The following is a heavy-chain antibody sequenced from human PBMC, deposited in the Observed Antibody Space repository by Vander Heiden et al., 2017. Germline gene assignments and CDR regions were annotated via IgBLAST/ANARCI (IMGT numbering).Heavy chain of an antibody. CDR2: INPNSGGT. J-gene: IGHJ4*02. CDR1: GYTFTGYY. D-gene: IGHD3-10*01. V-gene: IGHV1-2*02. CDR3: ARGGVLWFGEASLDY. Sequence: QVQLVQSGAEVKTPGASVKVSCKSSGYTFTGYYMHWVRQAPGQGLEWMGWINPNSGGTNYAQKFQGRVTMTRDTSISTAYMELSRLRSDDTAVYYCARGGVLWFGEASLDYWGQGTLVTVSS.